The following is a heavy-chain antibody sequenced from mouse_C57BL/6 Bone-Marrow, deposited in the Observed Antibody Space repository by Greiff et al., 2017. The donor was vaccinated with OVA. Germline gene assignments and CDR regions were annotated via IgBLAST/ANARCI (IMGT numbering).Heavy chain of an antibody. CDR1: GFTFSSYG. Sequence: EVQRVESGGDLVKPGGSLKLSCAASGFTFSSYGMSWVRQTPDKRLEWVATISSGGSYTYYPDSVKGRFTISRDNAKNTLYLQMSSLKSEDTAMYYCARHGVVAYFDYWGQGTTLTVSS. D-gene: IGHD1-1*01. V-gene: IGHV5-6*01. J-gene: IGHJ2*01. CDR3: ARHGVVAYFDY. CDR2: ISSGGSYT.